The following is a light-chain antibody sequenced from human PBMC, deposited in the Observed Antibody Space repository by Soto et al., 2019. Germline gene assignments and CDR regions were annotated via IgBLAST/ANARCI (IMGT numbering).Light chain of an antibody. CDR3: QQYNNWPWT. V-gene: IGKV3-15*01. Sequence: IVMTQSPATLSVSPGGRATLSCRASQGFXDTFFWYQQKPGQAPRILXYGASRGATGFPARLSGSGSGTDFTLTISSLQSEDFAVYYCQQYNNWPWTFGQGTKVEI. J-gene: IGKJ1*01. CDR1: QGFXDT. CDR2: GAS.